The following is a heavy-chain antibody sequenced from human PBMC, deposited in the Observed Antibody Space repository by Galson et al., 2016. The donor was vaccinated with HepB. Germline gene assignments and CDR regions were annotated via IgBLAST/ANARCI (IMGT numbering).Heavy chain of an antibody. CDR1: GGSVSRGGYY. Sequence: ETLSLTCTVSGGSVSRGGYYWSWIRQSPGKRLEWIGNVYYSGRTNYNPSLNSRVTISVDTSTNRFSLRLNSVTAADTAVYYCARRFRYTYGPPYGMDVWGQGTTVTVSS. CDR2: VYYSGRT. D-gene: IGHD5-18*01. CDR3: ARRFRYTYGPPYGMDV. J-gene: IGHJ6*02. V-gene: IGHV4-61*08.